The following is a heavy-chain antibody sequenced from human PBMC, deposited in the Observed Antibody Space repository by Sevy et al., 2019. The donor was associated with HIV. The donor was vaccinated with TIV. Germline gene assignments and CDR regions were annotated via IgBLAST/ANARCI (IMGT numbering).Heavy chain of an antibody. D-gene: IGHD3-3*01. CDR2: ISGSGGST. V-gene: IGHV3-23*01. J-gene: IGHJ4*02. CDR3: AKSGYYDFWSGYPYFDY. CDR1: EFTFTNYA. Sequence: GRSLRLSCAASEFTFTNYAMNWVRQAPGKGLEWVSTISGSGGSTYYADSVKGRFTISRDNSKNTLYLQMNSLRAEDTAVYYCAKSGYYDFWSGYPYFDYWGQGTLVTVSS.